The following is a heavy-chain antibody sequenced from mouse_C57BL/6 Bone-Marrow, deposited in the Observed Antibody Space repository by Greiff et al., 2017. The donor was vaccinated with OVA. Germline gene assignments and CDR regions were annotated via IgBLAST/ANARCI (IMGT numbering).Heavy chain of an antibody. Sequence: VHLQQPGAELVMPGASVKLSCKASGYTFTSYWMHWVKQRPGQGLEWIGEIDPSDSYTNYNQKFRGKSTLTVDKSSSTAYMQLSSLTSEDSAVYYCARGGVYYAMDYWGQGTSVTVSS. CDR1: GYTFTSYW. CDR2: IDPSDSYT. V-gene: IGHV1-69*01. CDR3: ARGGVYYAMDY. J-gene: IGHJ4*01.